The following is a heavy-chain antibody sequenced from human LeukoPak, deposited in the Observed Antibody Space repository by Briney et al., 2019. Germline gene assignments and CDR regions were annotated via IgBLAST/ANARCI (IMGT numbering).Heavy chain of an antibody. V-gene: IGHV3-7*03. Sequence: GGSLRLSCAASGFTFSSYAMSWVRQAPGKGLEWVANIKQDGSEKYYVDSVKGRFTISRDNAKNSLYLQMNSLRAEDTAVYYCARDMYYGSGSYKYWGQGTLVTVSS. CDR3: ARDMYYGSGSYKY. CDR2: IKQDGSEK. D-gene: IGHD3-10*01. J-gene: IGHJ4*02. CDR1: GFTFSSYA.